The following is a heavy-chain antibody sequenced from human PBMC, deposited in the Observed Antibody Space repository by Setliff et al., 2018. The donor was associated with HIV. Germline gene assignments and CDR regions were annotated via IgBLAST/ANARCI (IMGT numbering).Heavy chain of an antibody. CDR1: GYTFTTYG. CDR3: ARLGSGWSDSYYYAMDI. J-gene: IGHJ6*02. Sequence: PSVKVSCKASGYTFTTYGISWVRQAPGHGLEWMGWISPNFGHTNYAQNFLGRVTMTIDTSTSRAYMELRSLRSDDTAVYFCARLGSGWSDSYYYAMDIWGQGTTVTVSS. V-gene: IGHV1-18*01. CDR2: ISPNFGHT. D-gene: IGHD6-19*01.